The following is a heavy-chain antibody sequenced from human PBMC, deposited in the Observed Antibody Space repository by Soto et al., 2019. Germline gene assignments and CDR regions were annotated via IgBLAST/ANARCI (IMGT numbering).Heavy chain of an antibody. CDR3: ARSDIVVVPAAIGYYYYGMDV. Sequence: ASVKVSCKASGYTFTGYYMHWVRQAPGQGLEWMGWINPNSGGTNYAQKFQGWVTMTRDTSISTAYMELSRLRSDDTAVYYCARSDIVVVPAAIGYYYYGMDVWGQVTTVTVSS. CDR2: INPNSGGT. V-gene: IGHV1-2*04. CDR1: GYTFTGYY. J-gene: IGHJ6*02. D-gene: IGHD2-2*02.